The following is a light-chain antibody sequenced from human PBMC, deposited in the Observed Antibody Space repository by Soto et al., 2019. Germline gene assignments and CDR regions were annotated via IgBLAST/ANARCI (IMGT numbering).Light chain of an antibody. Sequence: IQMTQAPSSLSASVGDRVTITCRASQSISSWLAWYQQKPGRAPKLLIYKASSLESGVPSRFSGSGSGTEFTLTIISLQPDDFFLKYCHQYGSSSFPLTLVCGNKL. CDR1: QSISSW. CDR2: KAS. V-gene: IGKV1-5*03. J-gene: IGKJ4*02. CDR3: HQYGSSSFPLT.